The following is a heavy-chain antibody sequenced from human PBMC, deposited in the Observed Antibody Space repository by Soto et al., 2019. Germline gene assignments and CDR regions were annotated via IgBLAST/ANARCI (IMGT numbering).Heavy chain of an antibody. CDR3: ARLSSSSPFYFDY. V-gene: IGHV5-51*01. Sequence: GESLKISCKVSGYSFTSYWIGWVRQMPGKGLEWMGIIYPGDSDTRYSPAFQGQVTISADTSISPAYLQGSSLKASDTAMYYCARLSSSSPFYFDYWGQGTLVTVSS. J-gene: IGHJ4*02. CDR1: GYSFTSYW. CDR2: IYPGDSDT. D-gene: IGHD6-6*01.